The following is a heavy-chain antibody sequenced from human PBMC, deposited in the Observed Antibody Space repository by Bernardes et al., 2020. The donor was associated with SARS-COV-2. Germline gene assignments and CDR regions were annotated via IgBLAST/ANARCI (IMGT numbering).Heavy chain of an antibody. V-gene: IGHV3-15*01. D-gene: IGHD6-13*01. Sequence: GGSLRLSCAASEVTFDNVWMTWVRQAPGKGLEWVGQIKSEVDGGTTDYADSVKGRFTISRDNSKNTVYLQMNSLRAEDTAVYYCARDYPGPADWGQGTLVTVSS. J-gene: IGHJ4*02. CDR1: EVTFDNVW. CDR3: ARDYPGPAD. CDR2: IKSEVDGGTT.